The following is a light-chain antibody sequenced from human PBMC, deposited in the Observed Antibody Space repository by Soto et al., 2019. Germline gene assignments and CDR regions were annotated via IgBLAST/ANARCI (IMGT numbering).Light chain of an antibody. J-gene: IGKJ1*01. CDR1: QTIDNIY. CDR2: GVS. V-gene: IGKV3-20*01. CDR3: EQYGSSPRT. Sequence: EIVLTQSPGSLSLSPGERATLSCRASQTIDNIYFAWYQQKPGQAPRLLIFGVSTRATGIPDRFSGSGSGTDFTLTINRLEPEDSAVYYCEQYGSSPRTFVQGTKVEIK.